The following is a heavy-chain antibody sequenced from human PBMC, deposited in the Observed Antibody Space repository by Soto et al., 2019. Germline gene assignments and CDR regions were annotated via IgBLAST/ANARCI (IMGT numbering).Heavy chain of an antibody. CDR3: ARDVLEYCSGGSCQKGNWFDP. CDR1: GFIFSSYS. J-gene: IGHJ5*02. Sequence: PGGSLRLSCAASGFIFSSYSMNWVRQAPGKGLEWVSYISSSSSTIYYADSVKGRFTISRDNAKNSLYLQMNSLRDEDTAVYYCARDVLEYCSGGSCQKGNWFDPWGQGTLVTVSS. V-gene: IGHV3-48*02. D-gene: IGHD2-15*01. CDR2: ISSSSSTI.